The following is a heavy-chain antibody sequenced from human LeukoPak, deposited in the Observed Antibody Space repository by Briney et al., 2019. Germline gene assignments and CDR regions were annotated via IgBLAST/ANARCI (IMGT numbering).Heavy chain of an antibody. Sequence: SETLSLTCTVSGGSISSYYWSWIRQPPGKGLEWIGYIYYSGSTNYNPSLKSRVTISVDTSKNQFSLKLSSVTATDTAVYYCARGTDFWSGLFDYWGQGATVTVSS. CDR2: IYYSGST. D-gene: IGHD3-3*01. CDR3: ARGTDFWSGLFDY. V-gene: IGHV4-59*01. J-gene: IGHJ4*03. CDR1: GGSISSYY.